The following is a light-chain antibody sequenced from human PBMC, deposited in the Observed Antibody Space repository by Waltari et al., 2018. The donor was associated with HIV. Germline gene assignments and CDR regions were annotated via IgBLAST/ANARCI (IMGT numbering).Light chain of an antibody. CDR2: EVS. CDR3: SSYTSSSTRV. J-gene: IGLJ3*02. Sequence: QSALTQPASVSGSPGQSITISCTGTSSDVGGYNYVSWYQQHPGKAPNLRIYEVSNRPSGVSKRFSGSKSGNTASLTISGLQAEDEADYYCSSYTSSSTRVFGGGTNLTVL. CDR1: SSDVGGYNY. V-gene: IGLV2-14*01.